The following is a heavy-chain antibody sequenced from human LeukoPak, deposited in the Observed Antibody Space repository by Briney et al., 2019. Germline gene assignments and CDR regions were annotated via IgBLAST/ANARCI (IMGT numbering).Heavy chain of an antibody. D-gene: IGHD6-6*01. Sequence: PSETLSLTCGVYGGSFSGYYWSWIRQSPGKGLEWIGEINHSGSSNKNPSLKSRVTISVDTSKNQFSLKLSSVTAADTAVYYCARINSTSSYDYWGQGTLDTVSS. J-gene: IGHJ4*02. CDR3: ARINSTSSYDY. CDR2: INHSGSS. CDR1: GGSFSGYY. V-gene: IGHV4-34*01.